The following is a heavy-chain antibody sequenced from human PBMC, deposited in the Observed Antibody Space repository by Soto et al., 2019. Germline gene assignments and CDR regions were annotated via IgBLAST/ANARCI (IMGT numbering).Heavy chain of an antibody. CDR1: GFTFSNYW. J-gene: IGHJ4*02. V-gene: IGHV3-7*03. CDR2: IKQDGSEK. Sequence: GGSLRLSCAASGFTFSNYWMSWVRQARGKGLEWVASIKQDGSEKYYVDSVKGRFTISRDNTKNSLYLQMNSLRAEDTAMYYCARGTSFDFDDNAYYAHWGQGTLVTVSS. D-gene: IGHD3-22*01. CDR3: ARGTSFDFDDNAYYAH.